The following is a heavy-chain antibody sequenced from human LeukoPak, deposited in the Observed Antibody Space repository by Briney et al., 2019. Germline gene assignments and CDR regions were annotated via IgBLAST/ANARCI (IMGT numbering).Heavy chain of an antibody. CDR3: ARYGSGSYRPFPYYYYMDV. CDR2: INHSGST. J-gene: IGHJ6*03. Sequence: SETLSLTCAVYGGSFSGYYWSWIRQPPGKGLEWIGEINHSGSTHYNPSLKSRVTISVDTSKNQFSLKLSSVTAADTAVYYCARYGSGSYRPFPYYYYMDVWGKGTTVTISS. V-gene: IGHV4-34*01. D-gene: IGHD3-10*01. CDR1: GGSFSGYY.